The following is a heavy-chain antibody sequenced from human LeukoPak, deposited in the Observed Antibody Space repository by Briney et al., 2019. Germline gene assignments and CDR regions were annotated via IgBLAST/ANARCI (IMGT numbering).Heavy chain of an antibody. J-gene: IGHJ4*02. CDR2: IYYSGST. V-gene: IGHV4-31*03. CDR1: GGSISSGGYY. D-gene: IGHD5-18*01. Sequence: SETLSLTCTVPGGSISSGGYYWSWIRQHPGKGLEWIGYIYYSGSTYYNPSLKSRVTISVDTSKNQFSLKLSSVTAADTAVYYCARFKVDTAMATLFYYFDYWGQGTLVTVSS. CDR3: ARFKVDTAMATLFYYFDY.